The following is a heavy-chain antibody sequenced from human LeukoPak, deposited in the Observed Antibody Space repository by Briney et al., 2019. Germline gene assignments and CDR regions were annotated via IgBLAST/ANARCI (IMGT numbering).Heavy chain of an antibody. CDR1: GFSFSTYS. J-gene: IGHJ4*02. CDR2: ISSSSSTI. CDR3: ARVTIVGARDFDY. D-gene: IGHD1-26*01. Sequence: GGSLRLSCAASGFSFSTYSMNWVRQAPGKGLEWVSYISSSSSTIYYADSVKGRFTISRDNAKNSLYLQMNSLRAEDTAVYYCARVTIVGARDFDYWGQGTLVTVSS. V-gene: IGHV3-48*01.